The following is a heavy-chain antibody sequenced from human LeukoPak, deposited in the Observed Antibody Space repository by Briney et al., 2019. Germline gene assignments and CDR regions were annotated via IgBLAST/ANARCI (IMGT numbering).Heavy chain of an antibody. Sequence: SETLSLTCAVYGGSFSGYYWSWIRQPPGKGLEWIGEINHSGSTNYNPSLKSRVTISVDTSKSQFSLKLSSVTAADTAVYYCARGGPPTVYYYGSGNGGYFDYWGQGTLVTVSS. CDR3: ARGGPPTVYYYGSGNGGYFDY. D-gene: IGHD3-10*01. V-gene: IGHV4-34*01. CDR1: GGSFSGYY. J-gene: IGHJ4*02. CDR2: INHSGST.